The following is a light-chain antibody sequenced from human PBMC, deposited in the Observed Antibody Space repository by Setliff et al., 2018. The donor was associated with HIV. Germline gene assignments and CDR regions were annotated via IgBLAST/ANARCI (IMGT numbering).Light chain of an antibody. CDR1: NIGSKS. V-gene: IGLV3-21*01. CDR2: YDS. Sequence: SELAQPPSVSVAPGKTARITCGGNNIGSKSVHWYQQKPGQAPVVVIYYDSDRPSGIPERFSGSNSGNTATLTISRVEAGDEADYYCQVWDSSSDHPYVFGTGTKVTVL. CDR3: QVWDSSSDHPYV. J-gene: IGLJ1*01.